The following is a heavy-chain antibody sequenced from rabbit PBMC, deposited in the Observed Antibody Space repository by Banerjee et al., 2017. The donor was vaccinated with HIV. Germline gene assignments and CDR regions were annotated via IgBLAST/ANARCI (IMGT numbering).Heavy chain of an antibody. CDR1: GIDFSSYG. D-gene: IGHD4-1*01. CDR3: VRDIVVAGMDL. Sequence: QLVESGGGLVTLGGSLKLSCKASGIDFSSYGISWVRQAPGKGLEWIAYIYPDYGSTDYASWVNGRFTISLDNAQNTLYLQLNSLTAADTATYFCVRDIVVAGMDLWGPGTLVTVS. J-gene: IGHJ4*01. CDR2: IYPDYGST. V-gene: IGHV1S7*01.